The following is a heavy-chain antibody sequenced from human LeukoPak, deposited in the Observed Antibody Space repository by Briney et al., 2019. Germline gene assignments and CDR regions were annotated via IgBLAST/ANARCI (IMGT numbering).Heavy chain of an antibody. Sequence: GASVKVSCKASGYIFTDYAIHWLRQAPGQGPEWMGWMNAANGNTKYSQKFQGRITLIRDTSAATAYMELSSLRHDDLAVYYCARGRGTSGSNRDFYFYYYMDVWGKGTTVTVSS. J-gene: IGHJ6*03. CDR3: ARGRGTSGSNRDFYFYYYMDV. D-gene: IGHD2-15*01. CDR1: GYIFTDYA. V-gene: IGHV1-3*01. CDR2: MNAANGNT.